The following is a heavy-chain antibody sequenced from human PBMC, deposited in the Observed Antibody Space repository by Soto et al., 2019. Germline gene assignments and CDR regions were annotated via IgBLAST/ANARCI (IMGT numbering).Heavy chain of an antibody. CDR2: MSYSGNT. V-gene: IGHV4-39*01. J-gene: IGHJ4*02. Sequence: QLQLQESGPGLVKPSETLSLTCTVSGDFISSNGHHWGWIRQPPGKGLEWIGGMSYSGNTHYNPSPKSRVTISIDTSKNQFSLKLSSVTAADTAVYYCARLRGLGVVSPYFDYWGQGALVTVSS. D-gene: IGHD2-15*01. CDR1: GDFISSNGHH. CDR3: ARLRGLGVVSPYFDY.